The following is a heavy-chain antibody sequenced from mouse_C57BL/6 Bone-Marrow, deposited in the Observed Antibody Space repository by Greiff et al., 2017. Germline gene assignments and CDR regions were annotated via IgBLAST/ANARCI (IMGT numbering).Heavy chain of an antibody. J-gene: IGHJ1*03. CDR2: INPSSGYT. Sequence: QVQLQQSGAELARPGASVKMSCKASGYTFTSYTMHWVKQRPGQGLEWIGYINPSSGYTKYNQKFKDKATLTADKSSSTAYMQLSSLTSEDSAVYYCARYGYDGYFDVWGTGTTVTVSS. CDR1: GYTFTSYT. D-gene: IGHD2-2*01. V-gene: IGHV1-4*01. CDR3: ARYGYDGYFDV.